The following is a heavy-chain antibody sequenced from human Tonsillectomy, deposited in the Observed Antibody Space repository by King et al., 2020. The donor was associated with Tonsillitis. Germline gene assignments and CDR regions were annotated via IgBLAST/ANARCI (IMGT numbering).Heavy chain of an antibody. CDR1: GFTFSDYC. CDR3: AVEKHYGDNSGSPSWFDP. J-gene: IGHJ5*02. Sequence: VQLVESGGGLVSPGGSLRLSCAASGFTFSDYCMNWIRQAPGKGLEWIAYISSSGNYTKNADSVMGRFTISRDNTKKSLYLQMNRLRAEDRAVYDCAVEKHYGDNSGSPSWFDPWGLGTLVTVSS. CDR2: ISSSGNYT. V-gene: IGHV3-11*06. D-gene: IGHD4-23*01.